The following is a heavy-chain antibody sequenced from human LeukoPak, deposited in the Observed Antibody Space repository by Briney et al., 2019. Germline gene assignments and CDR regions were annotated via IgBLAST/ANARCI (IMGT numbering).Heavy chain of an antibody. J-gene: IGHJ3*02. D-gene: IGHD2-2*01. CDR3: ARGGGIVVVPAAMGYAFDI. CDR1: GGSFSGYY. V-gene: IGHV4-34*01. Sequence: PSETLSLTCAVYGGSFSGYYWSWIRQPPGKGLEWIGEINHSGSTNYNPSLKSRVTISVDTSKNQFSLKLSSVTAADTAVYYCARGGGIVVVPAAMGYAFDIRGQGTMVTVSS. CDR2: INHSGST.